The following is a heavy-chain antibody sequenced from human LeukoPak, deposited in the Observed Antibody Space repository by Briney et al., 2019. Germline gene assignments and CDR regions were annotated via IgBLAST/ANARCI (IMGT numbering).Heavy chain of an antibody. D-gene: IGHD3-10*01. CDR2: INHSGST. Sequence: PSETLSLTCAVYGGSFSGYYWSWIRQPPGKGLEWIGEINHSGSTNYNPSLKSRVTISVDTSKNQFSLKLSSVTAADTAVYYCARGPYYYGSGGYLTEYFQHWGQGTLVTVSS. V-gene: IGHV4-34*01. CDR1: GGSFSGYY. CDR3: ARGPYYYGSGGYLTEYFQH. J-gene: IGHJ1*01.